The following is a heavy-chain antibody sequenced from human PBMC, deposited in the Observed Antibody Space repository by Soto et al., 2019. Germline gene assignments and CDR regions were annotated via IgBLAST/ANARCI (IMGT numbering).Heavy chain of an antibody. CDR3: ARGLAPYYFDY. V-gene: IGHV3-74*01. CDR2: INSDGSST. CDR1: GFTFSSYA. Sequence: PGGSLRLSCAVSGFTFSSYAIHWVRQAPGKGLVWVSRINSDGSSTSYADSVKGRFTISRDNAKNTLYLQMNSLRAEDTAVYYCARGLAPYYFDYWGQGTLVTVSS. D-gene: IGHD5-12*01. J-gene: IGHJ4*02.